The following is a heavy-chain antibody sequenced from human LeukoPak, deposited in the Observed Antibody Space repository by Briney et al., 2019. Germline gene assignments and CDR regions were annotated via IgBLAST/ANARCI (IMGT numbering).Heavy chain of an antibody. CDR2: ISSYNGNT. V-gene: IGHV1-18*01. CDR1: GYTFTSYG. CDR3: AIGRWSSFDY. Sequence: AASVKVSCKASGYTFTSYGISWVRPAPGQGLEWMRWISSYNGNTNYPQKLQGRVTLTTDTSTTTAYMELRSLRSDGTAVYYCAIGRWSSFDYWGQGTLVTVSS. D-gene: IGHD4-23*01. J-gene: IGHJ4*02.